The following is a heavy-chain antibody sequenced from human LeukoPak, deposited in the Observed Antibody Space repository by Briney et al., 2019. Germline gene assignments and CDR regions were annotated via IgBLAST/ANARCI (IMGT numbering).Heavy chain of an antibody. D-gene: IGHD3-22*01. CDR3: ARPRPNSYDSSGFYSRLDY. CDR2: ISSSGSTI. J-gene: IGHJ4*02. CDR1: GFTFSSYE. V-gene: IGHV3-48*03. Sequence: GGSLRLSCAASGFTFSSYEMNWVRQAPGKGLEWVSYISSSGSTIYYADSVKGRFTISRDNAKNSLYLQMNSLRDEDTAVYYCARPRPNSYDSSGFYSRLDYWGQGTLVTVSS.